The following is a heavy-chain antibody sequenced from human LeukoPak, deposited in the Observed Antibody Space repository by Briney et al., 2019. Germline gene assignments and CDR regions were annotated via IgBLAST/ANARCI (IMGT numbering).Heavy chain of an antibody. V-gene: IGHV1-18*01. J-gene: IGHJ4*02. D-gene: IGHD3-10*01. Sequence: ASVKVSCKASGYTFTSYGISWVRQAPGQGLEWMGWISAYNGNTNHAQKLQGRVTMTTDTSTSTAYMELRSLRSDDTAVYYCARVLTYAGFGELKACYFDYWGQGTLVTVSS. CDR1: GYTFTSYG. CDR2: ISAYNGNT. CDR3: ARVLTYAGFGELKACYFDY.